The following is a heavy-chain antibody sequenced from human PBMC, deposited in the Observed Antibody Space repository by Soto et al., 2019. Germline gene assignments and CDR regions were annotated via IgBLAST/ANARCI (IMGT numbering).Heavy chain of an antibody. V-gene: IGHV4-31*02. D-gene: IGHD1-1*01. CDR2: IYYAGSS. CDR3: ARGLTTLYYFDS. CDR1: GGSISRSVYY. Sequence: QVQLQESGPELVKSSQTLSLTCSVSGGSISRSVYYWTWLRQHPGKGLAWIRHIYYAGSSYSNPSLSSRLSLSLHTSNNHFSLKPNSVTAVDTAVYYCARGLTTLYYFDSWGQGTLVSVSS. J-gene: IGHJ4*02.